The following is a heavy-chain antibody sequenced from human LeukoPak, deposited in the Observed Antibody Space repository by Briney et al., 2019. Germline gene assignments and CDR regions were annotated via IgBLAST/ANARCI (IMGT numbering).Heavy chain of an antibody. Sequence: GGSLRLSCAASGFTFSSYEMNWVRQAPGKGVEGVSYISSSGSTIYYADSVKGGFTIYRDNAKNSLYLQMNSLRAEDTAVYYCAELGITMIGGVWGKGTTVTISS. CDR2: ISSSGSTI. CDR3: AELGITMIGGV. D-gene: IGHD3-10*02. J-gene: IGHJ6*04. V-gene: IGHV3-48*03. CDR1: GFTFSSYE.